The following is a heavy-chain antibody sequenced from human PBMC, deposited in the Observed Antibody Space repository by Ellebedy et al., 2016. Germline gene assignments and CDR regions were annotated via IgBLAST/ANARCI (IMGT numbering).Heavy chain of an antibody. D-gene: IGHD6-13*01. J-gene: IGHJ5*02. CDR2: INPHSGAT. CDR3: TRFSSTWYWFDP. Sequence: ASVKVSXXASGYTFTAYYIHWVRQAPGQGLEWMGWINPHSGATNFAQKFQGRVTMTRDTSISTAYMELSKLRSDDTAVYYCTRFSSTWYWFDPWGQGTLVTVS. CDR1: GYTFTAYY. V-gene: IGHV1-2*02.